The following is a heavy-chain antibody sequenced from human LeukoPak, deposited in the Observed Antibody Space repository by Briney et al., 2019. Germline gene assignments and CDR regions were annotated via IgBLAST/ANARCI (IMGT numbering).Heavy chain of an antibody. V-gene: IGHV4-59*08. Sequence: SETLSLTCSVSGGSISSYYWSWIRQPPGKGLEWIGYIYYSGSTNYNPSLKSRVTISVDTSKNQFSLILNSVTAADTAVYYCASGERGYSYGPLDYWGQGILVTVSS. CDR1: GGSISSYY. D-gene: IGHD5-18*01. J-gene: IGHJ4*02. CDR3: ASGERGYSYGPLDY. CDR2: IYYSGST.